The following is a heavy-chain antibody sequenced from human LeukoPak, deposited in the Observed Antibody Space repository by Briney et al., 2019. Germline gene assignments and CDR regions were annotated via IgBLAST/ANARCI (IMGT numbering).Heavy chain of an antibody. CDR1: GFTFSSYG. D-gene: IGHD3-22*01. CDR3: ARVALSYDSSGYSFDY. CDR2: IRYDGSNK. J-gene: IGHJ4*02. Sequence: GGSLRLSCAASGFTFSSYGMHWVRQAPGKGLEWVAFIRYDGSNKFYADSVKGRFTISRDNSKNTLYLQMNSLRAEDTAVYYCARVALSYDSSGYSFDYWGQGTLVTVSS. V-gene: IGHV3-30*02.